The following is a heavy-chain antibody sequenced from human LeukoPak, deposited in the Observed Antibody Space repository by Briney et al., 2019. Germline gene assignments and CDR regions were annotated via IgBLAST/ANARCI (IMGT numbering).Heavy chain of an antibody. CDR3: AKNYDSSGYTTFAY. Sequence: SETLSLTCTVSGGSISSYYRSWIRQPPGKGLEWIGYIYYSGSTNYNPSLKSRVTISQDTSKNQFSLKLSSVTAADTAVYYCAKNYDSSGYTTFAYWGRGTLVTVSS. J-gene: IGHJ4*02. CDR1: GGSISSYY. D-gene: IGHD3-22*01. V-gene: IGHV4-59*01. CDR2: IYYSGST.